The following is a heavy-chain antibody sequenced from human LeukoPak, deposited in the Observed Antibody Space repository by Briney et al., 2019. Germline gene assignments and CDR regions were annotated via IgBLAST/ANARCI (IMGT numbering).Heavy chain of an antibody. Sequence: SETLSLTCTVSGGSISSSSYYWGWIRQPPGKGLEWIGSIYYSGSTYYNPSLKSRVTISVDTSKNQFSLKLSSVTAADTAVYYCARSIAAAGAEYFDLWGRGTLVTVSS. D-gene: IGHD6-13*01. J-gene: IGHJ2*01. CDR3: ARSIAAAGAEYFDL. V-gene: IGHV4-39*01. CDR1: GGSISSSSYY. CDR2: IYYSGST.